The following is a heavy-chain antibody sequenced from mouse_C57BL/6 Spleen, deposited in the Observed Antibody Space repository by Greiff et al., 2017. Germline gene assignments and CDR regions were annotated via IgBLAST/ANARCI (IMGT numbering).Heavy chain of an antibody. CDR2: IYPRSGNT. Sequence: HVQLQRSGAELARPGASVKLSCKASGYTFTSYGISWVKQRTGQGLEWIGEIYPRSGNTYYNEKFKGKATLTADKSSSTAYMELRSLTSEDSAVYFCAREGRPLADWGQGTLVTVSA. CDR3: AREGRPLAD. V-gene: IGHV1-81*01. J-gene: IGHJ3*01. CDR1: GYTFTSYG.